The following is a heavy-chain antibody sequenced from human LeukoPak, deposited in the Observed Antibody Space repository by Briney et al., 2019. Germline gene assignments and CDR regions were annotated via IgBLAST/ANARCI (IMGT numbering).Heavy chain of an antibody. CDR2: ISGSGGST. V-gene: IGHV3-23*01. Sequence: GGSLRLSCAASGFTFSSYAMSWVRQAPGKGLEWVSAISGSGGSTYYADSVKGRFTISRDNSKNTLYLQVNSLRAEDTAVYYCAKIGIVGATMYYFDYWGQGTLVTVSS. D-gene: IGHD1-26*01. CDR1: GFTFSSYA. CDR3: AKIGIVGATMYYFDY. J-gene: IGHJ4*02.